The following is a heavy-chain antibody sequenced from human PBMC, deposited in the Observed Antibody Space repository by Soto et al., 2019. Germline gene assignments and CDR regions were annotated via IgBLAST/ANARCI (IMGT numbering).Heavy chain of an antibody. CDR3: AKSPRGEMATD. CDR1: GYTFINYH. CDR2: INTYNGIT. D-gene: IGHD5-12*01. Sequence: QVQLVQSGGEVKKPGASVTVSCKASGYTFINYHITWVRQAPGQGLEWMAWINTYNGITDYEQRFQGRVTMTRDTSTSTAYMELRNLGSDDTAVYFCAKSPRGEMATDWGQGTLVTVSS. V-gene: IGHV1-18*01. J-gene: IGHJ4*02.